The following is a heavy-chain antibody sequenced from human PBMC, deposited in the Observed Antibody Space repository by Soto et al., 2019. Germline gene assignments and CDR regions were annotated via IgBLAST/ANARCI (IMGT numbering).Heavy chain of an antibody. D-gene: IGHD2-8*01. V-gene: IGHV1-69*13. J-gene: IGHJ4*02. CDR3: AGADCTNGVCYLAFDY. CDR2: IIPIFGTA. CDR1: GGTFSSYA. Sequence: ASVKVSCKASGGTFSSYAISWVRQAPGQGLEWMGGIIPIFGTANYAQKFQGRVTITADESTSTAYMELSSLRSEDTAVYYCAGADCTNGVCYLAFDYWGQGTLVTVSS.